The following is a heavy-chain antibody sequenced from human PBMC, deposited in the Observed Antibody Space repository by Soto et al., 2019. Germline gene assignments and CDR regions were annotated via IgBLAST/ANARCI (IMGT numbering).Heavy chain of an antibody. CDR2: IIPIFGTA. CDR3: AREAPTYYYDSSGFGDAFDI. CDR1: GGTFSSYA. Sequence: QVQLVQSGAEVKKPGSSVKVSCKASGGTFSSYAISWVRQAPGQGLEWMGGIIPIFGTANYAQKFQGRVTITADKSTSTAYMELSSLRSEDTAVYYCAREAPTYYYDSSGFGDAFDIWGQGTMVTVSS. J-gene: IGHJ3*02. D-gene: IGHD3-22*01. V-gene: IGHV1-69*06.